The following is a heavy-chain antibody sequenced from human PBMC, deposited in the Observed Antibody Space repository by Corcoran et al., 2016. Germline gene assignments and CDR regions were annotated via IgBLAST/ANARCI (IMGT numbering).Heavy chain of an antibody. J-gene: IGHJ4*02. D-gene: IGHD3-3*02. CDR2: VRSKADNYET. CDR3: TRQTISCHDY. V-gene: IGHV3-73*02. Sequence: EVQLVESGGALVQPGGSLKLSCVASGFTLSGSHMHWVRQASGKGLEWVGHVRSKADNYETAYGASVRGRFIISRDDSKNMAYLQMDRLKAEDTAVYYCTRQTISCHDYWGQGTLVTVSS. CDR1: GFTLSGSH.